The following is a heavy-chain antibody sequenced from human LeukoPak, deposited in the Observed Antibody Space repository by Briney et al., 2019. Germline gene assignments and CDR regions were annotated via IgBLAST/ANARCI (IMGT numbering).Heavy chain of an antibody. CDR1: GFTFSSYA. Sequence: PGGSLRLSCAASGFTFSSYAMSWVRQAPGKGLEWVSAISGSGGSTYYADSVKGRFTISRDNAKNSLYLQMNSLRAEDTALYYCARQNCSSTSCYATFDYWGQGTLVTVSS. CDR3: ARQNCSSTSCYATFDY. J-gene: IGHJ4*02. CDR2: ISGSGGST. V-gene: IGHV3-23*01. D-gene: IGHD2-2*01.